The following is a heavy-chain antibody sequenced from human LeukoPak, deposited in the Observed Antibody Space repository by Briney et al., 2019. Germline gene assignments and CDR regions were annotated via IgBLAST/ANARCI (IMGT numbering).Heavy chain of an antibody. Sequence: GGSLRLSCAASGFTLSDYYMSWIRQAPGKGLEWVSYISSSGSTRYYADSVKGRFTISRDNGKNSLYLQMNSLRAEDTAVYYCAKEPSYSSSSPVDYWGQGTLVTVSS. CDR2: ISSSGSTR. D-gene: IGHD6-6*01. V-gene: IGHV3-11*01. CDR1: GFTLSDYY. CDR3: AKEPSYSSSSPVDY. J-gene: IGHJ4*02.